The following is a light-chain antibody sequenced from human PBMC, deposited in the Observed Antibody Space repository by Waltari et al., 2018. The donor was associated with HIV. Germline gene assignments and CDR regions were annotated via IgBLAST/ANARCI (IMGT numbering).Light chain of an antibody. CDR2: KDG. Sequence: SYELTQPPSVSVSPGQTASIPCSGDHLGDKYACWYQQKPGQSPVLVIYKDGKRPSGIPERFSGFNSGNTATLTISGTQAMDEADYYCQAWDSDTPKVFGGGTKLTVL. V-gene: IGLV3-1*01. J-gene: IGLJ2*01. CDR1: HLGDKY. CDR3: QAWDSDTPKV.